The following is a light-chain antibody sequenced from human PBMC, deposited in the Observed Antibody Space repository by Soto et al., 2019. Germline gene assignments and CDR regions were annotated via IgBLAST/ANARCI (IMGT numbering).Light chain of an antibody. CDR1: QSVSSY. J-gene: IGKJ1*01. V-gene: IGKV3-11*01. Sequence: IRLKQSPATPSLSPGERATLSCRASQSVSSYLAWYQQKPGQAPRLLIYDASNRATGIPARFSGSGSGTDFTLTISSLEPEDFAVYYCQQYGSSGTFGQGTKVDIK. CDR3: QQYGSSGT. CDR2: DAS.